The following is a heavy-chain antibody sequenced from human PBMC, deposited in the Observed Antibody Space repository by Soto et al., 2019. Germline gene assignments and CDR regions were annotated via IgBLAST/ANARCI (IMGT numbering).Heavy chain of an antibody. V-gene: IGHV1-8*01. D-gene: IGHD1-1*01. CDR2: MNPNSGNT. J-gene: IGHJ5*01. CDR3: AKDRPVNWNVQSPGDNWFDS. CDR1: GYTFTSYY. Sequence: ASVKVSCKASGYTFTSYYINWVRQATGQGFEYLGWMNPNSGNTGYVKKFQGRVTMTRDTSMSTAYMELSSLRVEDTAVYYCAKDRPVNWNVQSPGDNWFDSWGQGTLVTVSS.